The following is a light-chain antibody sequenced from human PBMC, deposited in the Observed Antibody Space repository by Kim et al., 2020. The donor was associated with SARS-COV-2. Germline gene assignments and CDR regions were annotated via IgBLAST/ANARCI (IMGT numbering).Light chain of an antibody. V-gene: IGKV1-39*01. CDR1: QSISTN. Sequence: ASVGDRVTNTCRASQSISTNLNWYQQKSGKAPKLLIYAASSLQGGVPSRFSGSGSGTDFTLTISSLQPEDSATYYCQQSNSTPLTFGGGTKVDIK. J-gene: IGKJ4*01. CDR3: QQSNSTPLT. CDR2: AAS.